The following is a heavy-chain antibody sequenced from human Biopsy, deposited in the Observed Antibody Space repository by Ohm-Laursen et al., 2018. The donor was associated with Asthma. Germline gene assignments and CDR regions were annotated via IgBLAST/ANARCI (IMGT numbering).Heavy chain of an antibody. V-gene: IGHV4-39*02. CDR1: GDAMSTSGSY. J-gene: IGHJ2*01. CDR2: IYYSGRT. CDR3: ARAVSSSSYWYFDL. Sequence: SQTLSLTCPVSGDAMSTSGSYWGWIRQSPGKGLEWIGSIYYSGRTYYNPSLESRVTISADTSKNHFSLKVTSVTAADTAVYYCARAVSSSSYWYFDLWGRGDLVTVSS. D-gene: IGHD6-6*01.